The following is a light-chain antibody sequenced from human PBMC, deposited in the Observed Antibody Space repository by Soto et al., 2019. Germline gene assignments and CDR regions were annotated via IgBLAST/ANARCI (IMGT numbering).Light chain of an antibody. CDR1: QSVSSNY. Sequence: EIVLTQSPGTLSLSPGERATLSCRASQSVSSNYLAWYQQKPGQAPRLLIYGASSRATGIPDRFSGSGSGTDFTLTISRLEPDDFAVYFCQQRSDWPPTFGQGTRLEI. CDR3: QQRSDWPPT. V-gene: IGKV3D-20*02. CDR2: GAS. J-gene: IGKJ5*01.